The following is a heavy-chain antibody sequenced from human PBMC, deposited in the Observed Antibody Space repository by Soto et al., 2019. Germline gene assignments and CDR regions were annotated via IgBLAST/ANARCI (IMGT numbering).Heavy chain of an antibody. D-gene: IGHD6-19*01. V-gene: IGHV4-39*01. CDR2: IYYSGST. CDR3: ARQLAVAGTEPFDY. Sequence: SETLSLTCTVSGGSISSSSYYWGWIRQPPGKGLEWIGSIYYSGSTYYNPSLKSRVTISVDTSKNQFSLKLSSVTAADTAVYYCARQLAVAGTEPFDYWGQGTLVTVS. CDR1: GGSISSSSYY. J-gene: IGHJ4*02.